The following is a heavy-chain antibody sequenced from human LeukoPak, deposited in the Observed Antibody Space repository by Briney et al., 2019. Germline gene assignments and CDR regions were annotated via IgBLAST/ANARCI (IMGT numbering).Heavy chain of an antibody. CDR3: AGQGRGAAAYGMDV. CDR2: IYYSGST. CDR1: GGSISSSSYY. D-gene: IGHD6-13*01. V-gene: IGHV4-39*01. Sequence: SETLSLTCTVSGGSISSSSYYWGWIRQPPGKGLEWIGSIYYSGSTYYNPSLKSRVTISVDTSKNQFSLKLSSVTAADTAVYYCAGQGRGAAAYGMDVWGQGTTVTVSS. J-gene: IGHJ6*02.